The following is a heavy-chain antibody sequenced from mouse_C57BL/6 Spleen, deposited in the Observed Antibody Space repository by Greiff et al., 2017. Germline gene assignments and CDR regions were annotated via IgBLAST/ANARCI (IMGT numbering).Heavy chain of an antibody. Sequence: QVQLQQPGAELVMPGASVKLSCKASGYTFTSYWMHWVKQRPGQGLEWTGEIDPSDSYANYNEKFKGKSTLTVDKSSSTAYMQLSSLTSEDSAVYYCANDWFAYWGQGTLVTVSA. CDR2: IDPSDSYA. J-gene: IGHJ3*01. CDR3: ANDWFAY. CDR1: GYTFTSYW. V-gene: IGHV1-69*01.